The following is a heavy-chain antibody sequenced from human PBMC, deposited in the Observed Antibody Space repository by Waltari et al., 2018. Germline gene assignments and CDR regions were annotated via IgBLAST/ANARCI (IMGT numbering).Heavy chain of an antibody. Sequence: QVQLQQWGAGLLKPSETLSLTCAVYGGSFSGYYWSWIRQPPGQGLAWIGEINHSGSTNYNPSLKSRVTISVDTSKNQFSLKLSSVTAADTAVYYCAKAAGYYYGSGSYYRVPYYYYYMDVWGKGTTVTVSS. CDR3: AKAAGYYYGSGSYYRVPYYYYYMDV. CDR1: GGSFSGYY. J-gene: IGHJ6*03. CDR2: INHSGST. D-gene: IGHD3-10*01. V-gene: IGHV4-34*01.